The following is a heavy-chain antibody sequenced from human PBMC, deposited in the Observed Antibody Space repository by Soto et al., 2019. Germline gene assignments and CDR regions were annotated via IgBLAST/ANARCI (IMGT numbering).Heavy chain of an antibody. V-gene: IGHV1-69*08. CDR1: GGTFSSYT. Sequence: QVQLVQSGAEVKKPGSSVKVSCKASGGTFSSYTISWVRQAPGQGLEWMGRIIPILGIANYAQKFQGRVTITAYKSTRTAYMELSSLRSKDTAVYYCAREVGIAAARYGMDVWGQGTTVTVSS. CDR3: AREVGIAAARYGMDV. J-gene: IGHJ6*02. D-gene: IGHD6-13*01. CDR2: IIPILGIA.